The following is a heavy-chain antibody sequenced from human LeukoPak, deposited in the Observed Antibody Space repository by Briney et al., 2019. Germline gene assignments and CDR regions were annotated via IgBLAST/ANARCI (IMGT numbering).Heavy chain of an antibody. V-gene: IGHV3-7*01. D-gene: IGHD1-26*01. CDR2: IRQDGSEK. CDR3: ARDWSKGATDY. Sequence: GGSLRLSCAASGFTFSRSWMSWVRQAPGKGLEWVANIRQDGSEKNHADSVKGRFTISRDNAKNSLFLQINSLRVEDTALYYCARDWSKGATDYWGQGTLVTVSS. CDR1: GFTFSRSW. J-gene: IGHJ4*02.